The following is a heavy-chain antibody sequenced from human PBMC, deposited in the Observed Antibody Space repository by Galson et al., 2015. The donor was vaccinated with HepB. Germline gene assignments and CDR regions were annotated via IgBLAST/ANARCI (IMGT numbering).Heavy chain of an antibody. CDR3: VRDGGPIVVGQGSFWAFDL. Sequence: SVKVSCKASGYTFTSYGINWVRQAPGQGLEWMGWISAYNGDTNYAQKFQGRVTMTSATSTSTVYMELRSPRFDDTAVYYCVRDGGPIVVGQGSFWAFDLWGRGTLVTVSS. CDR1: GYTFTSYG. D-gene: IGHD2-15*01. CDR2: ISAYNGDT. V-gene: IGHV1-18*04. J-gene: IGHJ2*01.